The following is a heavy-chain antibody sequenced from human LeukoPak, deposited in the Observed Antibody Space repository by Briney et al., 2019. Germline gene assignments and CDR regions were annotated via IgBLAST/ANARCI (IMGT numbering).Heavy chain of an antibody. D-gene: IGHD2-21*02. Sequence: ASVKVSCKASGYTFTSYYMHWVRHAPGQGLEWMGIINPSGGSTSYAQKFQGRVTMTRDTSTSTIYMELSSLRSEDTAVYYCAREDISRLLYYWGQGTLVTVSS. CDR2: INPSGGST. J-gene: IGHJ4*02. V-gene: IGHV1-46*01. CDR3: AREDISRLLYY. CDR1: GYTFTSYY.